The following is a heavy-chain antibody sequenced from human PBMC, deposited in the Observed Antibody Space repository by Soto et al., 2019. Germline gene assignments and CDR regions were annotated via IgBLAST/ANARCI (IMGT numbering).Heavy chain of an antibody. Sequence: QVQMVESGGGVVQPGTSLRLSCVASGFTFGRSGMHWVRQAPGGALEWVAIIWFDGRKKYYADSVKGRLTVSRDNSKNTLYLQMDSLRGDDTAVYYCARDLNTGYIDYWGQGTLVTVSS. J-gene: IGHJ4*02. V-gene: IGHV3-33*01. D-gene: IGHD5-12*01. CDR3: ARDLNTGYIDY. CDR2: IWFDGRKK. CDR1: GFTFGRSG.